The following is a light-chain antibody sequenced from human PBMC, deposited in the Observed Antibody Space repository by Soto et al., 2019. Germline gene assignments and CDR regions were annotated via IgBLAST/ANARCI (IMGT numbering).Light chain of an antibody. Sequence: EIVMTQSPATLSVSPGERVTLSCRASQSVSSNLAWYQQKVGQAPRLLIYGASSRATSIPDRFSGSGSGTDFTLTISRLEPEDFAVYYCQQYGDSPTWTFGQGTKVDI. CDR2: GAS. CDR3: QQYGDSPTWT. CDR1: QSVSSN. V-gene: IGKV3-20*01. J-gene: IGKJ1*01.